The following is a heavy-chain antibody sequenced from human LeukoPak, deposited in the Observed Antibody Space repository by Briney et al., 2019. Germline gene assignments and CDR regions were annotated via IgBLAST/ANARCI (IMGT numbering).Heavy chain of an antibody. J-gene: IGHJ4*02. CDR2: FDPEDGET. CDR1: GYTLTELS. CDR3: ATVGIEVAGTVVFDY. Sequence: GASVKVSCKVSGYTLTELSMHWVRQAPGKGREWMGGFDPEDGETIYAQNFQGRVTMTEDKSTDTAYMELSSLRSEDTAVYYCATVGIEVAGTVVFDYWGQGTLVTVSS. D-gene: IGHD6-19*01. V-gene: IGHV1-24*01.